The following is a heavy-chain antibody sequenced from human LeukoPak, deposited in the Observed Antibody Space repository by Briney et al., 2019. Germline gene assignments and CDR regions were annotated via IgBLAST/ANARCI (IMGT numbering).Heavy chain of an antibody. J-gene: IGHJ5*02. CDR1: GGSISSSGYY. CDR3: ARHEYSGSYYGLSWFDP. CDR2: IYYSGST. Sequence: SETLSLTCTVSGGSISSSGYYWGWIRQPPGKGLEWIASIYYSGSTYYNPSLKSRITISVDTSKNQLSLKLSSLTAADTAVYYCARHEYSGSYYGLSWFDPWGQGTLVTVSS. V-gene: IGHV4-39*01. D-gene: IGHD1-26*01.